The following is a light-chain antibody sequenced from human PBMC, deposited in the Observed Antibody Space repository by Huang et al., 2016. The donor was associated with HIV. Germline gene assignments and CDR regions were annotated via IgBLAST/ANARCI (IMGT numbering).Light chain of an antibody. CDR2: AAS. J-gene: IGKJ2*01. CDR1: QSVSSSY. Sequence: EIVLTQSPGTLSLSPVERATLSCRASQSVSSSYLAWYQQKPGQATTLLIHAASSRAAGIPDRFSGSGSGTDFTLTISRLEPEDFAVYYCQQYGGSPLYTFGQGTKLEIK. V-gene: IGKV3-20*01. CDR3: QQYGGSPLYT.